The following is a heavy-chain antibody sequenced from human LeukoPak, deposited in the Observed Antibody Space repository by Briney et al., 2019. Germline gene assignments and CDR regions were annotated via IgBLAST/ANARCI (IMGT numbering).Heavy chain of an antibody. D-gene: IGHD2-2*01. V-gene: IGHV4-59*12. CDR2: IYYSGST. Sequence: TSETLSLTCTVSGGSISSYYWSWIRQPPGKGLEWIGYIYYSGSTNYNPSLKSRVTISVDTSKNQFSLKLSSVTAADTAVYYCARDQGKGGYCTSSSCFGAFDIWGQGTLVTVSS. CDR3: ARDQGKGGYCTSSSCFGAFDI. CDR1: GGSISSYY. J-gene: IGHJ3*02.